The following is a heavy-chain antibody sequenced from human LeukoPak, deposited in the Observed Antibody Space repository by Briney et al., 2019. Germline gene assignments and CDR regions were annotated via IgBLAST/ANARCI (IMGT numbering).Heavy chain of an antibody. CDR3: ARVTSRRFDP. CDR1: GFTFSSYW. Sequence: PGGSLRLSCAASGFTFSSYWMHWVRQAPGKGLEWLTFIQFDGSNKLYADSVKGRFTVSRDTSKNTVYLQMTSLRVEDTAVYYCARVTSRRFDPWGQGTQVTVSS. D-gene: IGHD2-2*01. CDR2: IQFDGSNK. J-gene: IGHJ5*02. V-gene: IGHV3-30*02.